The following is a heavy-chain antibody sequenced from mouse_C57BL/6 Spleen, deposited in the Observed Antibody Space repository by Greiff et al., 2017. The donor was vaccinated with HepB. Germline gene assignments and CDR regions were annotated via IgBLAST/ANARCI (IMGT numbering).Heavy chain of an antibody. CDR2: IHPSDSDT. CDR3: AMEFDSSGYGFAY. J-gene: IGHJ3*01. V-gene: IGHV1-74*01. D-gene: IGHD3-2*02. Sequence: VKQRPGQGLEWIGRIHPSDSDTNYNQKFKGKATLTVDKSSSTAYMQLSSLTSEDSAVYYCAMEFDSSGYGFAYWGQGTLVTVSA.